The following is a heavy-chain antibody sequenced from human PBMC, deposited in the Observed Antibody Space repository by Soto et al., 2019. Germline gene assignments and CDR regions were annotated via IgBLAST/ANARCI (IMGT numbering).Heavy chain of an antibody. V-gene: IGHV3-23*01. CDR1: GFTFSSYA. J-gene: IGHJ6*02. CDR2: ISGSGGST. Sequence: GGSLRLSCAASGFTFSSYAMSWVRQAPGKGLEWVSAISGSGGSTYYAESVKDRFTISRDNSKNTLYLKMNSMRAEDTVVYYCATPPRPLNYYYGMDVWGQGTTVTVSS. CDR3: ATPPRPLNYYYGMDV. D-gene: IGHD6-6*01.